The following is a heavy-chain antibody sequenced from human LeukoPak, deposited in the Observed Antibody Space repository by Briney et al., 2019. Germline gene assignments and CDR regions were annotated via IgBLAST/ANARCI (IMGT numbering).Heavy chain of an antibody. CDR1: GYTFTGYY. CDR3: ARDPPIGGADVFDF. D-gene: IGHD3-10*01. Sequence: GASLKVSCKAAGYTFTGYYMHWVRQAPGQGLEWMGWINPNSGGTNYAQKFQGRVTMTRDTSISTAYMELSRLTSDDTAVYYCARDPPIGGADVFDFWGQGTMVTVSS. CDR2: INPNSGGT. V-gene: IGHV1-2*02. J-gene: IGHJ3*01.